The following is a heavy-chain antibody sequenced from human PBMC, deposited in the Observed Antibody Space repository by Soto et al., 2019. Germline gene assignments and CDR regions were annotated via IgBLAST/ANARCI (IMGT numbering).Heavy chain of an antibody. CDR2: IWYDGSNK. Sequence: QVQLVESGGGVVQPGRSLRLSCAASGFTFSSYGMHWVRQAPGKGLEWVAVIWYDGSNKYYADSVKGRFTISRDNSKNTLYLQMNSLRAEDTAVYYCARDPSTWAQSYYGMDVWGQGTTVTVSS. V-gene: IGHV3-33*01. J-gene: IGHJ6*02. CDR3: ARDPSTWAQSYYGMDV. CDR1: GFTFSSYG. D-gene: IGHD6-19*01.